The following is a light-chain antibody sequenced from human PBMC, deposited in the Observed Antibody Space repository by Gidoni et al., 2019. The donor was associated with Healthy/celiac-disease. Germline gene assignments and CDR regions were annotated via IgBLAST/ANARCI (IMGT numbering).Light chain of an antibody. J-gene: IGKJ1*01. CDR1: QSLLHINGYDY. V-gene: IGKV2-28*01. CDR3: MQALQTPWT. CDR2: LGS. Sequence: SLPVTPGEPASISCRSSQSLLHINGYDYLDWYLQKPGQSPQLLIYLGSNRASGVPDRFSGGGSGTDFTLKISRVEAEDVGVYYCMQALQTPWTFGRGTKVEIK.